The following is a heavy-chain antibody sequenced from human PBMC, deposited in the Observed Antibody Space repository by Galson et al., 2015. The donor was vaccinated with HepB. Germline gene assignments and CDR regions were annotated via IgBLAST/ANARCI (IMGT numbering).Heavy chain of an antibody. J-gene: IGHJ4*02. CDR2: IRYDGSNK. D-gene: IGHD6-13*01. V-gene: IGHV3-30*02. CDR1: GFTFSSYG. CDR3: AKDRGFEQQLVRYYFDY. Sequence: SLRLSCAASGFTFSSYGMHWVRQAPGEGLEWVAFIRYDGSNKYYADSVKGRFTISRDNSKNTLYLQMNSLRAEDTAVYYCAKDRGFEQQLVRYYFDYWGQGTLVTVSS.